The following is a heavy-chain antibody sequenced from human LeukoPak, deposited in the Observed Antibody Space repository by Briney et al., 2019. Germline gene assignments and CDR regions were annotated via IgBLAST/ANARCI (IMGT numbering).Heavy chain of an antibody. CDR1: GFTFSSYS. CDR3: ARDRSGVQRGSADY. D-gene: IGHD2-15*01. J-gene: IGHJ4*02. CDR2: ISSSSSYI. Sequence: PGGSLRLSCAASGFTFSSYSMNWVRQAPGKGLEWVSSISSSSSYIYYADSVKGRFTISRDNAKNSLYLQMSSLRAEDTAVYYCARDRSGVQRGSADYWGQGTLVTVSS. V-gene: IGHV3-21*01.